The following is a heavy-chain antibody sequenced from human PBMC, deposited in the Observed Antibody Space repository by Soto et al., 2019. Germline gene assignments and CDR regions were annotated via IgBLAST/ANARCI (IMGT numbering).Heavy chain of an antibody. CDR1: GFTFSSYA. CDR2: ISGSGGST. Sequence: GGSLRLSCAASGFTFSSYAMSWVRQAPGKGLEWVSAISGSGGSTYYADSVKGRFTISRDNSKNTLYLQMNSLRAEDTAVYYCAKTGYYYDSSGLYYFDYWGQGTLVTVSS. J-gene: IGHJ4*02. V-gene: IGHV3-23*01. CDR3: AKTGYYYDSSGLYYFDY. D-gene: IGHD3-22*01.